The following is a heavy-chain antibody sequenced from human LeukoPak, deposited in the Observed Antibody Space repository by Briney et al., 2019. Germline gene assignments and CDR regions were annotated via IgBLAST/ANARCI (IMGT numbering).Heavy chain of an antibody. V-gene: IGHV1-69*04. CDR3: ARQPELGPTANPFDY. Sequence: GASVKVSCKASGGTFSSYAISWVRQAPGQGLEWMGRIIPILGIANYAQKFQGRVTITADKSTSTAYMELSSLRSEDTAVYYCARQPELGPTANPFDYWGQGTLVTVSS. CDR2: IIPILGIA. J-gene: IGHJ4*02. CDR1: GGTFSSYA. D-gene: IGHD5-18*01.